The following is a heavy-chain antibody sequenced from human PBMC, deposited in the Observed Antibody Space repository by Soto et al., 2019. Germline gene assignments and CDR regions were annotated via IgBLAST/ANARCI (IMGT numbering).Heavy chain of an antibody. J-gene: IGHJ4*02. V-gene: IGHV3-53*01. CDR3: ARDPYNIATGLHPYFDF. Sequence: PGGSLRLSCAASGFIVSNTYMSWVRQAPGKGLEWISKICSSGTTSYADSLKGRFTISRDNGKNSLYLQMNSLGVEDTAVYYCARDPYNIATGLHPYFDFWGQGALVTVSS. CDR2: ICSSGTT. D-gene: IGHD6-6*01. CDR1: GFIVSNTY.